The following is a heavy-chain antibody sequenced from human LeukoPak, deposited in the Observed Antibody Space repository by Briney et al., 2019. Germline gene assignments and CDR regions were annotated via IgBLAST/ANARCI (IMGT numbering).Heavy chain of an antibody. CDR1: GFTFSSYS. Sequence: GGSLRLSCAASGFTFSSYSMNWVRQAPGKGLEWVSYISSSSSTIYYADSVKGRFTISRDNAKNSLYLQMNSLRAEDSAVYYCAREYCSGGSCYPGDAFDIWGQGTMVTVSS. CDR2: ISSSSSTI. V-gene: IGHV3-48*01. CDR3: AREYCSGGSCYPGDAFDI. D-gene: IGHD2-15*01. J-gene: IGHJ3*02.